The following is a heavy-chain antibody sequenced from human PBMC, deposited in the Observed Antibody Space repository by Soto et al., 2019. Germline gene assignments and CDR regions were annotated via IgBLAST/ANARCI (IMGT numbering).Heavy chain of an antibody. CDR1: GGTFSSYA. Sequence: ASVKVSCKASGGTFSSYAISWVRQAPGQGLEWMGGIIPIFGTANYAQKFQGRVTITADESTSTAYMELSSLRSEDTAVYYCARSLDNHSGSYHDAFDIWGQGTMVTVSS. V-gene: IGHV1-69*13. CDR3: ARSLDNHSGSYHDAFDI. CDR2: IIPIFGTA. D-gene: IGHD1-26*01. J-gene: IGHJ3*02.